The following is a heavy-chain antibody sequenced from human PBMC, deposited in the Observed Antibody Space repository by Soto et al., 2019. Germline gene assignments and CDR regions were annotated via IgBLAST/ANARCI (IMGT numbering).Heavy chain of an antibody. V-gene: IGHV3-15*07. CDR3: ITGSPYSFDFWSGYYDYYYSYMDV. D-gene: IGHD3-3*01. J-gene: IGHJ6*03. CDR1: GFTFSNAW. Sequence: GGSLRLSCAASGFTFSNAWMNWVRQAPGKGLEWVGRIKSKTDGGTTDYAAPVKGRFTISRDDSKNTLYLQMNSLNTEFTVVFYCITGSPYSFDFWSGYYDYYYSYMDVWGKGTTVTVSS. CDR2: IKSKTDGGTT.